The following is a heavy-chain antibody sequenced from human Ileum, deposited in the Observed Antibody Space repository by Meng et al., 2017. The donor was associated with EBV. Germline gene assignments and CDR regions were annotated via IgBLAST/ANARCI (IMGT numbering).Heavy chain of an antibody. D-gene: IGHD3-22*01. CDR2: IYYSGST. V-gene: IGHV4-34*01. J-gene: IGHJ2*01. Sequence: QAQLKQWGAGLLKPSETLSLTCAVYGGSFSGYYWSWIRQPPGKGLEWIGYIYYSGSTYYNPSLKSRVTISVDTSKNQFSLKLSSVTAADTAVYYCARGYYDSSGYGYWYFDLWGRGTLVTVSS. CDR1: GGSFSGYY. CDR3: ARGYYDSSGYGYWYFDL.